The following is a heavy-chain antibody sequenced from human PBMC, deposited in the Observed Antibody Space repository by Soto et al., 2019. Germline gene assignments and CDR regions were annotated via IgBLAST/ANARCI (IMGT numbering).Heavy chain of an antibody. CDR1: GFTFSTNG. V-gene: IGHV3-23*01. CDR3: VKDRPSGSHDY. CDR2: ISGSGDST. Sequence: GGSLRLSCAASGFTFSTNGMTWVRQAPGKGLEWVSGISGSGDSTHYADSVKGRFIVYRDNSKNTLYLHMNSLRVEDTAIYYCVKDRPSGSHDYWGQGTQVTVSS. D-gene: IGHD1-26*01. J-gene: IGHJ4*02.